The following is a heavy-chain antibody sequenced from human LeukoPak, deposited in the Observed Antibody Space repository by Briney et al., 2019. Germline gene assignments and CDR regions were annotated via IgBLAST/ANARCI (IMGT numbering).Heavy chain of an antibody. CDR1: GFTFSSYW. Sequence: GGSLRLPCTASGFTFSSYWMSWVRQAPGKGLEWVANIKQDGSEKDYVDSVKGRFTISRDDAQNSLYLQMHSLRAEDTAVYYCARYCGGDCYGMDVWGQGTTVTVSS. CDR2: IKQDGSEK. V-gene: IGHV3-7*01. J-gene: IGHJ6*02. D-gene: IGHD2-21*01. CDR3: ARYCGGDCYGMDV.